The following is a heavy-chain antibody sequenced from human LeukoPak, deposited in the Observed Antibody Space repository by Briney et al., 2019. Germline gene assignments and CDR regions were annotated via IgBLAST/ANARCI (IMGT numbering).Heavy chain of an antibody. D-gene: IGHD3-16*01. CDR1: GFIFNNYD. J-gene: IGHJ6*02. V-gene: IGHV3-30*04. Sequence: GGSLRLSCATSGFIFNNYDPHWVRQAPGKGLEWVAVISYDGSNKYYADSVKGRFTISRDNSKNTLYLQMNSLRAEDTAVYYCARDQFWGWLGLYYYYYGMDVWGQGTTVTVSS. CDR3: ARDQFWGWLGLYYYYYGMDV. CDR2: ISYDGSNK.